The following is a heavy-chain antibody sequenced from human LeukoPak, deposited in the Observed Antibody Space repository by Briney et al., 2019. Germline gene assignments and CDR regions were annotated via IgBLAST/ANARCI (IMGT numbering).Heavy chain of an antibody. V-gene: IGHV1-8*01. Sequence: GASVKVSCKASGYTLTRYDINWARQATGQGLEWMGWMNPNSGRTGYAQNFQGRITITRNTSISTAYMELSSLRSEDTAVYYCTRETSSRYFDYWGQGTLVTVSS. J-gene: IGHJ4*02. CDR1: GYTLTRYD. CDR3: TRETSSRYFDY. CDR2: MNPNSGRT.